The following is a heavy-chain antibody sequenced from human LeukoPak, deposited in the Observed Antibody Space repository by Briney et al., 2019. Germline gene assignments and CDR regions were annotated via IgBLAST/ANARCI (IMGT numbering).Heavy chain of an antibody. CDR1: GYTFTGYY. CDR2: INRNSGGT. CDR3: ARDKGSAAGTLDY. D-gene: IGHD6-13*01. V-gene: IGHV1-2*06. Sequence: ASVKVSCKASGYTFTGYYMHWVRQAPGQGLEWMGRINRNSGGTNYAQKFQGRVIMTRDASISTADMELSRLRSDDTAVYYCARDKGSAAGTLDYWGQGTLVTVSS. J-gene: IGHJ4*02.